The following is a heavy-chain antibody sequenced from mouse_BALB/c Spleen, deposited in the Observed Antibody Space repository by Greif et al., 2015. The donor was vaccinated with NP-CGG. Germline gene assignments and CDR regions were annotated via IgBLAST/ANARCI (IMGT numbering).Heavy chain of an antibody. CDR1: GFTFSSFG. Sequence: EVMLVESGGGLVQPGGSRKLSCAASGFTFSSFGMHWVRQAPEKGLEWVAYISSGSSTIYYADTAKGRFTISRDKPKNTLCLQMPSLRSEDTAMYYCARTYYDYAYAMAYWGQGTSVTVSS. J-gene: IGHJ4*01. V-gene: IGHV5-17*02. CDR3: ARTYYDYAYAMAY. D-gene: IGHD2-4*01. CDR2: ISSGSSTI.